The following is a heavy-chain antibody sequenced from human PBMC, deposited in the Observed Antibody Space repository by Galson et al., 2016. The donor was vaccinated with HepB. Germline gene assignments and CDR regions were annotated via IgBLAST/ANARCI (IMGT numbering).Heavy chain of an antibody. J-gene: IGHJ4*02. D-gene: IGHD3/OR15-3a*01. CDR3: AHMGGWTGLGWGYCFDY. V-gene: IGHV2-5*02. CDR1: GFSLSTTRVG. CDR2: IYGDDDE. Sequence: PALVKPTQTLTLTCTFSGFSLSTTRVGVGWIRQPPGKALEWLALIYGDDDERYSPSLRNRLTITKDTSKNQVVLTMTNMDPMDTATYYCAHMGGWTGLGWGYCFDYWGQGTLVTVSS.